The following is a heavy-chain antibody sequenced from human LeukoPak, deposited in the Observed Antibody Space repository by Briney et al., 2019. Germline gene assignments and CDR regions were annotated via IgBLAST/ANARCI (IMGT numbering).Heavy chain of an antibody. Sequence: GRSLRLSSAASGVAFSSKSMDWVRQAPGKGLEWVSSISSSSSYIYYADSVKGRFTISRDNAKNSLYLQMNSLRAEDTAVYYCARDGRFCGWGQGTLVTVSS. CDR3: ARDGRFCG. CDR2: ISSSSSYI. CDR1: GVAFSSKS. D-gene: IGHD3-3*01. J-gene: IGHJ4*02. V-gene: IGHV3-21*01.